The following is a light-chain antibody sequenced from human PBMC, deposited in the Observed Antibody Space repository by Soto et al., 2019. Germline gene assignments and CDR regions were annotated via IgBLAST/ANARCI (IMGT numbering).Light chain of an antibody. CDR2: DVS. V-gene: IGLV2-14*01. CDR1: SSDVGGYNY. CDR3: SSYTSSTWV. Sequence: QSVLTQPASLSGSPGRSITISCTGTSSDVGGYNYVSWYQQHPGKAPKLMIYDVSNRPSGVSNRFSGSKSGNTASLTISGLQAEDEADYYCSSYTSSTWVFGTGTKVTVL. J-gene: IGLJ1*01.